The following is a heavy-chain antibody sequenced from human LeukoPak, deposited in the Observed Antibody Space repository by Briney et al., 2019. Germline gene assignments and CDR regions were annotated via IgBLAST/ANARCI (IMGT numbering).Heavy chain of an antibody. V-gene: IGHV3-23*01. CDR1: GFTFSSYW. CDR3: AKGYSGYDYYFDY. J-gene: IGHJ4*02. Sequence: HPGGSLRLSCAVSGFTFSSYWMSWVRQAPGKGLEWVSAISGSGGSTYYADSVKGRFTISRDNSKNTLYLQMNSLRAEDTAVYYCAKGYSGYDYYFDYWGQGTLVTVSS. CDR2: ISGSGGST. D-gene: IGHD5-12*01.